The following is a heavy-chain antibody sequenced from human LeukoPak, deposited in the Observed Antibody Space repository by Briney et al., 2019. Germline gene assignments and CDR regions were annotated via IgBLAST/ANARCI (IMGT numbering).Heavy chain of an antibody. Sequence: SETLSLTCTVSGGSISSGSYYWSWIRQPAGKGLEWIGRIYTTGSTYYNPSLKSRVTISVDTSKNQFSLKLSSVTAADTAVYYCARVRWFSSSWYGFDPWGQGTLVTVSS. CDR3: ARVRWFSSSWYGFDP. J-gene: IGHJ5*02. CDR2: IYTTGST. V-gene: IGHV4-61*02. CDR1: GGSISSGSYY. D-gene: IGHD6-13*01.